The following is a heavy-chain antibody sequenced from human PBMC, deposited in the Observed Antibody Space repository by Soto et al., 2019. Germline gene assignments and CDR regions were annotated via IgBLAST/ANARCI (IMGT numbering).Heavy chain of an antibody. V-gene: IGHV4-59*01. Sequence: SETLSLTCTVSGGSISSYYWSWIRQPPGKGLEWIGYIYYSGSTNYNPSLKSRVTISVETSKNQFSLKLSSVTAADTAVYYCARGWTYGMDVWGQGTTVTVSS. J-gene: IGHJ6*02. CDR1: GGSISSYY. CDR2: IYYSGST. CDR3: ARGWTYGMDV.